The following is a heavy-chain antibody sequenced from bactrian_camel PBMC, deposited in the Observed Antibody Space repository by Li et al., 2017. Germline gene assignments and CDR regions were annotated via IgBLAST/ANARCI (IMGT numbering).Heavy chain of an antibody. CDR1: GVTYNNRKC. D-gene: IGHD6*01. Sequence: VQLVESGGGSVQAGGSLRLSCAVSGVTYNNRKCIGWFRQVPGKGLEWVASIGYDSRSIYYAQSVEGRFTISRDNAKNSLYLALNTLKPEDTAMYYCAASEYRTSWYCLTSETLTYEGRGTQVTVS. J-gene: IGHJ4*01. CDR2: IGYDSRSI. V-gene: IGHV3-2*01.